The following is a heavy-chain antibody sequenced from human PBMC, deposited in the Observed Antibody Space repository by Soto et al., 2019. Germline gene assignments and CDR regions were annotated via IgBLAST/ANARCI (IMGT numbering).Heavy chain of an antibody. Sequence: QVQLQQWGAGLLKPSETLSLTCAVYGGSFSGYYWSWIRQPPGKGLEWIGEINHSGSTNYNPSLKSRVTISVDTSKNQFSLKLSSVTAADTAVYYCARGPWLRFSAEFDYWGQGTLVTVSS. CDR3: ARGPWLRFSAEFDY. V-gene: IGHV4-34*01. CDR1: GGSFSGYY. CDR2: INHSGST. J-gene: IGHJ4*02. D-gene: IGHD5-12*01.